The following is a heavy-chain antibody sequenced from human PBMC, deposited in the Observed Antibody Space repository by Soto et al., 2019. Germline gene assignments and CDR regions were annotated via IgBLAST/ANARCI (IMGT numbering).Heavy chain of an antibody. CDR3: ARDHFVVVPAATATYYGMDV. CDR1: GLTFSSYS. Sequence: PGGSLRLSCAASGLTFSSYSMNWVRQAPGKGLEWGSSISSSSSYIYYADSVKGRFTISRDNAKNSLYLQMNSLRAEDTAVYYCARDHFVVVPAATATYYGMDVWGQGTTVNVSS. CDR2: ISSSSSYI. D-gene: IGHD2-2*01. V-gene: IGHV3-21*01. J-gene: IGHJ6*02.